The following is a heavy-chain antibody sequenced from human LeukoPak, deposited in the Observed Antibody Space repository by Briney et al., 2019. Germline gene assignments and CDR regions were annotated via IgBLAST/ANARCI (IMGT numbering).Heavy chain of an antibody. CDR1: GYTLTELS. Sequence: ASVTVSCKVSGYTLTELSMHWVRQAPGKGLEWMGGFDPEDGETIYAQKFQGRVTMTEDTSTDTAYMELSSLRSEDTAVYYCATDQDVMVRGVSLAFDIWGQGTMVTVSS. CDR3: ATDQDVMVRGVSLAFDI. D-gene: IGHD3-10*01. J-gene: IGHJ3*02. CDR2: FDPEDGET. V-gene: IGHV1-24*01.